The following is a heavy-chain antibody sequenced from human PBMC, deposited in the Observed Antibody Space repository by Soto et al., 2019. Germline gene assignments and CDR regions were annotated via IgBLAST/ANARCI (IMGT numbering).Heavy chain of an antibody. Sequence: SETLSLTCTVSGGSISSSSYYWGWIRQPPGKGLEWIGSIYYSGSTYYNPSLKSRVTISVDTSKNQFSLKLSSVTAADTAVYYCVGGPYGYFDYWGQGTLVTVSS. V-gene: IGHV4-39*01. CDR3: VGGPYGYFDY. CDR2: IYYSGST. J-gene: IGHJ4*02. CDR1: GGSISSSSYY. D-gene: IGHD3-10*01.